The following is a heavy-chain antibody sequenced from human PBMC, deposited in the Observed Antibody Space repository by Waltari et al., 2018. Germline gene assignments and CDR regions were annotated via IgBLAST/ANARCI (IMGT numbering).Heavy chain of an antibody. V-gene: IGHV3-9*03. D-gene: IGHD6-19*01. Sequence: ELQLVESGGGLVQPGRSPRLSCVASGFTFEEYAMNWVRQAPGKGLEWVAGISWNSDDIVYADSVKGRFTISRDNAKSSLYLQMNTLRTEDMAFYYCAKDRASSSQFLFDLWGQGTLVTVSS. CDR3: AKDRASSSQFLFDL. CDR2: ISWNSDDI. CDR1: GFTFEEYA. J-gene: IGHJ4*02.